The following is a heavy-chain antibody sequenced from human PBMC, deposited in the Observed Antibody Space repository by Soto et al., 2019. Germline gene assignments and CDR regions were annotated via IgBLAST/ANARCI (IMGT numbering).Heavy chain of an antibody. D-gene: IGHD6-19*01. CDR2: IYGGGTT. J-gene: IGHJ4*02. CDR1: GFTVSSKY. V-gene: IGHV3-53*01. CDR3: VQTTGWPGFDF. Sequence: EVQLVESGGVWIQPGGSLRLSCAASGFTVSSKYMTWVRQAPGKGLEWVSVIYGGGTTYYADSVKGRFTISRDNSKNTLYLQMNSLRAEDTAVYYCVQTTGWPGFDFWGQGTLVTVSS.